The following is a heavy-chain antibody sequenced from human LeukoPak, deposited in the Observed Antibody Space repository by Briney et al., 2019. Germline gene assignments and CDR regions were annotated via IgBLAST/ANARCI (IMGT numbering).Heavy chain of an antibody. CDR1: GGSISSGGYS. V-gene: IGHV4-30-2*01. J-gene: IGHJ2*01. D-gene: IGHD7-27*01. Sequence: SQTLSLTCAVSGGSISSGGYSWSWIRQPPGKGLEWIGYIYHSGSTYYNPSLKSRVTISVDRSKNQFSLKLSSVTAADTAVYYCARVTGDRHRYFDLWGRGTLVTVSS. CDR2: IYHSGST. CDR3: ARVTGDRHRYFDL.